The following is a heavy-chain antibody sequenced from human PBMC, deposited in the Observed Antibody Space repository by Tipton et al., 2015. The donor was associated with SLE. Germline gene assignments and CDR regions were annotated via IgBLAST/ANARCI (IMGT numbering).Heavy chain of an antibody. CDR3: ARDFQPQAFDL. CDR2: IYSSEIT. CDR1: GGVISEYY. V-gene: IGHV4-4*07. Sequence: TLSLTCTVSGGVISEYYWGWIRQPAGKGLEWFGRIYSSEITNYNPSFKSRVTMSVDTSKNQFSLKLSSVTAADTAVYYCARDFQPQAFDLWGQGTMVTVSS. J-gene: IGHJ3*01.